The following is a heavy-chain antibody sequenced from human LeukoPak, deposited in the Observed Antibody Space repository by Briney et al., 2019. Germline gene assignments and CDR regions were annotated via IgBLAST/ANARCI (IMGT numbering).Heavy chain of an antibody. CDR2: IYYSGST. J-gene: IGHJ3*02. CDR3: ARELRGCTNGVCPRGNAFDI. Sequence: SETLSLTCTVSGGSISSYYWSWIRQPPGKGLEWIGYIYYSGSTNYNPSLKSRVTISVDTSKNHFSLKLGSVTAADTAVYYCARELRGCTNGVCPRGNAFDIWGQGTMVTVSS. CDR1: GGSISSYY. D-gene: IGHD2-8*01. V-gene: IGHV4-59*01.